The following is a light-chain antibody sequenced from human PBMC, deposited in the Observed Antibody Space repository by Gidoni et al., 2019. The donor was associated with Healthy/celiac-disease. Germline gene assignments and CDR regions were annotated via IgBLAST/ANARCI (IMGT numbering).Light chain of an antibody. Sequence: ASVSGSPGQSITISCTGTSSDVGHYNYVSWYQQHPGKAPKLMIYEVTYRPSGVSNRFSGSKSGDTASLTISELQAEDEADYYCSSYTTTSTWVFGGGTKLTVL. J-gene: IGLJ3*02. CDR1: SSDVGHYNY. CDR2: EVT. V-gene: IGLV2-14*01. CDR3: SSYTTTSTWV.